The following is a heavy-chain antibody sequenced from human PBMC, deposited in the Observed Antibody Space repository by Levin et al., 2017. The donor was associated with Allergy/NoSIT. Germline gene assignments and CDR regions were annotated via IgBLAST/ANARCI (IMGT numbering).Heavy chain of an antibody. CDR2: IYYTGTT. Sequence: SQTLSLTCTVSGGSISSSSHHWGWVRQPPGKGLEWIGSIYYTGTTYYRPSLRGRVAISVDTSKNQFSLRLTSVTATDTAMYYCAGEYSSSSAYWGQGTLVTVSS. CDR3: AGEYSSSSAY. D-gene: IGHD6-6*01. CDR1: GGSISSSSHH. J-gene: IGHJ4*02. V-gene: IGHV4-39*07.